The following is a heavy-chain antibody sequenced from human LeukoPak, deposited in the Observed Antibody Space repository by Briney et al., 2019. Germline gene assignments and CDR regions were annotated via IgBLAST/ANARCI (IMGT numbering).Heavy chain of an antibody. Sequence: SETLSLTCTVSGGSVTSGNYYWNWIRQPAGKGLEWIGRIYTNGGASYNPSLKSRVTISIDASKNQFSLKLSSVTAADTAVYYCAREPPGYWGQGTLVTVSS. J-gene: IGHJ4*02. CDR3: AREPPGY. CDR1: GGSVTSGNYY. CDR2: IYTNGGA. V-gene: IGHV4-61*02.